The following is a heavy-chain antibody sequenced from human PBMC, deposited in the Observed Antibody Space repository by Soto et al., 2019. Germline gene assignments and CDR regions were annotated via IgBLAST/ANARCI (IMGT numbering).Heavy chain of an antibody. CDR1: GYSFKTFW. D-gene: IGHD2-15*01. Sequence: GESLKISCKTSGYSFKTFWISWVRQVPGKGLEWMGRIDPGDSNTNYSPSLQGHVTLSVDKSIGTAYLQWSSLKASDTGIYYCARQGGYYYYGMDVWGQGTAVTVSS. V-gene: IGHV5-10-1*01. J-gene: IGHJ6*02. CDR2: IDPGDSNT. CDR3: ARQGGYYYYGMDV.